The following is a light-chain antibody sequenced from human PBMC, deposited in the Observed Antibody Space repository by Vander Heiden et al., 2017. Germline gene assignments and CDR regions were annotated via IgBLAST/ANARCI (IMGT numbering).Light chain of an antibody. CDR3: QQDGSSMYT. Sequence: EIVLTQSPGTLSLSPGERATLSCRASQSVSSSYLAWYQQKPGQAPRLLIYGASSRATGIPDRLSGSGSGTDFTLTISRLEPEDLAVYYCQQDGSSMYTFGQGTKLEIK. J-gene: IGKJ2*01. CDR2: GAS. V-gene: IGKV3-20*01. CDR1: QSVSSSY.